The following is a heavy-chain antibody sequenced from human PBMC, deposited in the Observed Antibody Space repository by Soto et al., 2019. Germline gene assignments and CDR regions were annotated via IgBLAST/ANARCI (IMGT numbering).Heavy chain of an antibody. V-gene: IGHV4-59*04. Sequence: PSETLSLTCTVSGGSISSYYWSWIRQPPGKGLEWIGYIYYSGSTYYNPSLKSRVTISVDTSKNQFSLKLSSVTAADTAVYYCARHVAIAVAGYFDYWGRGTLVTVSS. CDR1: GGSISSYY. CDR2: IYYSGST. D-gene: IGHD6-19*01. J-gene: IGHJ4*02. CDR3: ARHVAIAVAGYFDY.